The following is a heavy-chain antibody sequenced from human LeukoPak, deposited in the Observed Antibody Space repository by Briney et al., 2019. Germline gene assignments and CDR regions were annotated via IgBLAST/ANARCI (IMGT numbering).Heavy chain of an antibody. CDR1: GFTFSSYG. J-gene: IGHJ6*04. Sequence: GGSLRLSCAASGFTFSSYGTHWVRQAPGKGLEWVAVISYDGSNKYYADSVKGRFTISRDNSKNTLYLQMNSLRAEDTAVYYCAKGGYDSYYYYGMDVWGKGTTVTVSS. CDR3: AKGGYDSYYYYGMDV. D-gene: IGHD5-12*01. V-gene: IGHV3-30*18. CDR2: ISYDGSNK.